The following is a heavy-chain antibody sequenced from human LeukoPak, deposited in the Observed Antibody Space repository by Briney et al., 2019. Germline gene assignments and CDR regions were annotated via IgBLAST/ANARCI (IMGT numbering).Heavy chain of an antibody. CDR2: ISYDGSNK. Sequence: PGRSLRLSCAASGFTFSSYAMHWVRQAPGKGLEWVAVISYDGSNKYYADSVKGRFTISRDNSKNTLYLQMNSLRAEDTAVYYCARELVRYLATFGYWGQGTLVTVSS. CDR3: ARELVRYLATFGY. J-gene: IGHJ4*02. V-gene: IGHV3-30*04. D-gene: IGHD3-16*01. CDR1: GFTFSSYA.